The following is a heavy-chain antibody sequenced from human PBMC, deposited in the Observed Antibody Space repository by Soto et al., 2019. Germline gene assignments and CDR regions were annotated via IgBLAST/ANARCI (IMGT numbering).Heavy chain of an antibody. J-gene: IGHJ3*02. CDR2: IYYSGST. V-gene: IGHV4-39*01. CDR3: ARHQWLVWAGSFDI. CDR1: GGSISSSSYY. Sequence: SETLSLTCTVSGGSISSSSYYWGWIRQPPGKGLEWIGSIYYSGSTYYNPSLKSRVTISVDTSKNQFSLKLSSVTAADTAVYYCARHQWLVWAGSFDIWGQGTMVTVSS. D-gene: IGHD6-19*01.